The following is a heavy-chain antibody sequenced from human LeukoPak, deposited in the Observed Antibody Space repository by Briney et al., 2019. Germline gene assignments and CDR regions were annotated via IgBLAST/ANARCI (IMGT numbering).Heavy chain of an antibody. CDR1: GGSISSSSYY. CDR2: VYYSGST. CDR3: ARDAGITYYDYVWGSYRLYYFDY. D-gene: IGHD3-16*02. V-gene: IGHV4-39*07. J-gene: IGHJ4*02. Sequence: SETLSLTCTVSGGSISSSSYYWGWIRQPPGKGLEWIGSVYYSGSTYYNPSLKSRVTMSVDTSKNQFSLKLSSVTAADTAVYYCARDAGITYYDYVWGSYRLYYFDYWGQGTLVTVSS.